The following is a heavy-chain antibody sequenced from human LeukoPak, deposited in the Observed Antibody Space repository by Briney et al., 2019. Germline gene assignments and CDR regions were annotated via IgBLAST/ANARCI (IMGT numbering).Heavy chain of an antibody. CDR2: INHSGST. Sequence: SETLSLTCTVSGGSIVSGGYYWSWIRQPPGKGLEWIGEINHSGSTNYNPSLKSRVTISVDTSKNQFSLKLSSVTAADTAVYYCARLGGSVVRYYYMDVWGKGTTVTVSS. V-gene: IGHV4-61*08. J-gene: IGHJ6*03. D-gene: IGHD3-10*01. CDR3: ARLGGSVVRYYYMDV. CDR1: GGSIVSGGYY.